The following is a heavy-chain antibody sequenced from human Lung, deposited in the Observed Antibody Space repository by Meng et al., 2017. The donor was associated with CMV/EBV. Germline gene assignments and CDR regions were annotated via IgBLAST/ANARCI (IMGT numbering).Heavy chain of an antibody. CDR3: ARGRDVLRFLEWLLPDY. V-gene: IGHV1-2*02. Sequence: QVQLVQSGSEVKKPGAAVKVSRXXXXYTFTGYYMHWVRQAPGQGLEWMGWINPNSGGTNYAQKFQGRVTMTRDTSISTAYMELSRLRSDDTAVYYCARGRDVLRFLEWLLPDYWGQGTRVTVSS. D-gene: IGHD3-3*01. CDR2: INPNSGGT. CDR1: XYTFTGYY. J-gene: IGHJ4*02.